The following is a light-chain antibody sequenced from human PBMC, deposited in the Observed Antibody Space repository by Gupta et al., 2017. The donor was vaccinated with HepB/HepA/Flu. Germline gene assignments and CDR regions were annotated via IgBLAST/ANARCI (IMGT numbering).Light chain of an antibody. J-gene: IGKJ4*01. Sequence: DIVLTQSPATLSVSPGERATLSCRASQSISTNLAWYQQKPGQAPRLLIYGSFTRATGIPARFSGSGSGTEFTLTISSLQSEDFAGYVGQQYKKGPLTFGGGTKVEIK. CDR3: QQYKKGPLT. CDR1: QSISTN. CDR2: GSF. V-gene: IGKV3-15*01.